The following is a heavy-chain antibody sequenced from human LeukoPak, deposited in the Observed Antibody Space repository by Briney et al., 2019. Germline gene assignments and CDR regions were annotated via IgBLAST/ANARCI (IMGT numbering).Heavy chain of an antibody. CDR1: GFTFSNYA. CDR3: ARDLASCAGDCYSDGFDY. V-gene: IGHV3-23*01. CDR2: INESGGTT. D-gene: IGHD2-21*02. J-gene: IGHJ4*02. Sequence: PGGSLRLSCATSGFTFSNYAMNWVRQATGKGLEWVSSINESGGTTDYADSVKGRFTISRDNSKNTLYLQMNSLRAEDTAVYYCARDLASCAGDCYSDGFDYWGQGALVTVSS.